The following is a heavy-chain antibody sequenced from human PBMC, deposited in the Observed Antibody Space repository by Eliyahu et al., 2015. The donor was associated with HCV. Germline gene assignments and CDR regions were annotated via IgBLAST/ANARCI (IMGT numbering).Heavy chain of an antibody. CDR3: ARRFSSNYGRGASDI. Sequence: QVQLQQWGAGLLKPSETLSLTCAVYGGSLRGYYWSWIRQPPGEGLEWIGEINHSGSTNYNPSLKSRVSISVDSSKKQFSLKLSSVTAADTAVYYCARRFSSNYGRGASDIWGQGTMVTVSS. J-gene: IGHJ3*02. V-gene: IGHV4-34*01. CDR1: GGSLRGYY. D-gene: IGHD6-13*01. CDR2: INHSGST.